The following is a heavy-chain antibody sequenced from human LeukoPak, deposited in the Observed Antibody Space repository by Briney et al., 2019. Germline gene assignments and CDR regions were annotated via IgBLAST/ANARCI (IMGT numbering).Heavy chain of an antibody. CDR3: ARAPSEIGGYYPEYFRH. D-gene: IGHD3-22*01. CDR1: GFTFSSYW. V-gene: IGHV3-74*01. Sequence: GGSLRLSCAASGFTFSSYWMHWVPQAPGKRLVWLSRIKSDGSTRYADSVKGRFTISRDNAKNTVSLQMTSLRAEDTGVYYCARAPSEIGGYYPEYFRHWGQGTLVIVSS. CDR2: IKSDGST. J-gene: IGHJ1*01.